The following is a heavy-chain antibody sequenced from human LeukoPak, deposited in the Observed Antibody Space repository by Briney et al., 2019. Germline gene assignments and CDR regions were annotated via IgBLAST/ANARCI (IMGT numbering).Heavy chain of an antibody. V-gene: IGHV4-59*01. CDR1: GDSMRNYY. CDR3: AGCTEAGHIDY. Sequence: SETLSLTCTVSGDSMRNYYWSWLRQPPGKGLEWIGYIYYSGSTKYNPSLKSRVTISGDTSKNQFSLKLNSVTAADTAVYYCAGCTEAGHIDYWGQGTLVTVSS. D-gene: IGHD6-19*01. J-gene: IGHJ4*02. CDR2: IYYSGST.